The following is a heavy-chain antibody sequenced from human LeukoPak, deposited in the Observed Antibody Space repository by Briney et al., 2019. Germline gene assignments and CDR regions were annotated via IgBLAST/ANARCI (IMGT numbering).Heavy chain of an antibody. Sequence: GESLKISCKGSGYSFTSYWIGWVRQMPGKGLEWMGIIYPGDSDTRYSPSFQGQVPISADKSISTAYLQWSSLKASDTAMYYCARWMVRGVTPQDYFDYWGQGALVTVSS. V-gene: IGHV5-51*01. CDR3: ARWMVRGVTPQDYFDY. D-gene: IGHD3-10*01. CDR2: IYPGDSDT. CDR1: GYSFTSYW. J-gene: IGHJ4*02.